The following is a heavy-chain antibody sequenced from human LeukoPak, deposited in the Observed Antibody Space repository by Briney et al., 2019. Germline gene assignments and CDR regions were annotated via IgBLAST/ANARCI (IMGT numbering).Heavy chain of an antibody. CDR3: ARGGLEWLPYNDAFDI. CDR1: GFIFDDYA. CDR2: INWKSGNI. J-gene: IGHJ3*02. Sequence: GGSLRLSCAASGFIFDDYAMHWVRQAPGKGLEWVSGINWKSGNIGYADSVKGRFTISRDNAKNSLYLQMNSLRAEDTAVYYCARGGLEWLPYNDAFDIWGQGTMVTVSS. D-gene: IGHD3-3*01. V-gene: IGHV3-9*01.